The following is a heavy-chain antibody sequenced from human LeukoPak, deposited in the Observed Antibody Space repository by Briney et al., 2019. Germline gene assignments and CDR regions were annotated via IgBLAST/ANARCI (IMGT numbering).Heavy chain of an antibody. CDR1: GYSFTNYW. V-gene: IGHV5-51*01. CDR3: ARAGYSNRWDGVDY. D-gene: IGHD2/OR15-2a*01. J-gene: IGHJ4*02. CDR2: IYPGDSDT. Sequence: GESPKISCQGSGYSFTNYWIGWVRQMPGKGLEFMGIIYPGDSDTRYSPSFQGQVTISVDKSINTAYLQWSSLKASDSAMYYCARAGYSNRWDGVDYWGQGTLVTVSS.